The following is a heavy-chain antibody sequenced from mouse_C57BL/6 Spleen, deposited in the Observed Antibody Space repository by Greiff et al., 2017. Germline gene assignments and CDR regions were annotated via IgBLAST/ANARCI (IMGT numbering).Heavy chain of an antibody. CDR2: IYPSDSET. V-gene: IGHV1-61*01. CDR1: GYTFTSYW. CDR3: ARRGYGLDY. D-gene: IGHD2-10*02. Sequence: QVHVKQPGAELVRPGSSVKLSCKASGYTFTSYWMDWVKQRPGQGLEWIGNIYPSDSETHYNQKFKDKATLTVDKSSSTAYMQLSSLTSEDSAVYYCARRGYGLDYWGQGTTLTVSS. J-gene: IGHJ2*01.